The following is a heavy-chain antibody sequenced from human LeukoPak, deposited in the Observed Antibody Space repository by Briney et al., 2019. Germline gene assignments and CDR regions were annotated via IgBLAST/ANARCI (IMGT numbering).Heavy chain of an antibody. CDR2: INHSGST. CDR1: GGSFSGYY. V-gene: IGHV4-34*01. J-gene: IGHJ5*02. Sequence: SETLSLTCAVYGGSFSGYYWSWIRQPPGKGLERIGEINHSGSTNYNPSLKSRVTISVDTSKSQFSLKLSSVTAADTAVYYCARGAGYSSGWFNHWGQGTLVTVSS. CDR3: ARGAGYSSGWFNH. D-gene: IGHD6-19*01.